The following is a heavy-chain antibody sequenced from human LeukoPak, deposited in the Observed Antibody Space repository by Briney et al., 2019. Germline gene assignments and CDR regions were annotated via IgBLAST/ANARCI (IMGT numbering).Heavy chain of an antibody. J-gene: IGHJ4*02. CDR3: AKYSGSYYYPPNWDS. D-gene: IGHD1-26*01. Sequence: GGSLRLSCAASGFTFSSFAMHWVRQAPGKGLEWVSGISGSGSSTYYADSVKGRFTLSRDYPKNTLYLQMNSLRAEDTAVYFCAKYSGSYYYPPNWDSWGQGTLVTVSS. CDR2: ISGSGSST. CDR1: GFTFSSFA. V-gene: IGHV3-23*01.